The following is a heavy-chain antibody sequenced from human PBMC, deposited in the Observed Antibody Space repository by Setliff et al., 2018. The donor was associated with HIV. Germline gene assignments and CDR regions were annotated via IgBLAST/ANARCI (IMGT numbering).Heavy chain of an antibody. J-gene: IGHJ6*03. CDR2: LYVSGDT. CDR3: ALTGHRLLRGYMDV. Sequence: SETLSLTCYVTDDPISSYYWSWVRQPAGKGLEWIGRLYVSGDTNYNPSLKSRVTMSLDTSKKHFSLNLKSVTAADTAVYYCALTGHRLLRGYMDVWGKGTTVTVS. CDR1: DDPISSYY. D-gene: IGHD2-15*01. V-gene: IGHV4-4*07.